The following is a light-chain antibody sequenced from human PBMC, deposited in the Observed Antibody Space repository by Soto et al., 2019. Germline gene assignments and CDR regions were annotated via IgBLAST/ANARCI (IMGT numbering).Light chain of an antibody. CDR3: QQYDNYPLT. Sequence: IQMTQSPSTLSASVGDRVTITCRASQSINNWLAWYQQKPGKAPKFLIYDASNLESGVPSRFSGSASGTEFTLTISSLQPDDFATYHCQQYDNYPLTFGGGTKVDIK. CDR2: DAS. V-gene: IGKV1-5*01. J-gene: IGKJ4*01. CDR1: QSINNW.